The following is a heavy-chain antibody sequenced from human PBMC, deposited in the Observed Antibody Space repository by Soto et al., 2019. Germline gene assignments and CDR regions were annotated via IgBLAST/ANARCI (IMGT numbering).Heavy chain of an antibody. V-gene: IGHV4-34*01. Sequence: QVQLQQWGAGLLKPSETLSLTCAVYGGSFSGYYWSWIRQPPGKGLEWIGEINHSGSTNYNPSLKSQVTISVDTSKSQFSLKLSSVTAADTAVYYCARGKERYSSSSLDYWGQGTLVTVSS. CDR3: ARGKERYSSSSLDY. D-gene: IGHD6-6*01. J-gene: IGHJ4*02. CDR2: INHSGST. CDR1: GGSFSGYY.